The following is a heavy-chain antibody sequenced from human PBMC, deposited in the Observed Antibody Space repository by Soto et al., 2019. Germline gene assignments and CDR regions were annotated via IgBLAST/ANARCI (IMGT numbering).Heavy chain of an antibody. V-gene: IGHV4-59*01. J-gene: IGHJ4*02. CDR3: ARESLRDGYNRIDY. D-gene: IGHD5-12*01. Sequence: SETLSLTCTVSGGSISSYYWSWIRQPPGKGLEWIGYIYYSGSTNYNPSLKSRVTISVDTSKNQFSLKLSSVTAADTAVYYCARESLRDGYNRIDYWGQGTLVTVSS. CDR1: GGSISSYY. CDR2: IYYSGST.